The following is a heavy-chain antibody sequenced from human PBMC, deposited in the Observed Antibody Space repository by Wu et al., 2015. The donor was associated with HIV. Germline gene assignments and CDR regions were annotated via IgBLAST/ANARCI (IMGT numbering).Heavy chain of an antibody. Sequence: QVQLVQSGAEVKKPGSSVKVSCKASGGTFSFFAINWVRQAPGQGPEWLGSIVPIFGSTSYTPTFQDRLTITADMSTTTVHMELSSLRSQDTALYFCARDPKTRGPFIEGPRNVFDVWGQGTMVAITS. CDR1: GGTFSFFA. CDR3: ARDPKTRGPFIEGPRNVFDV. J-gene: IGHJ3*01. V-gene: IGHV1-69*13. D-gene: IGHD1-14*01. CDR2: IVPIFGST.